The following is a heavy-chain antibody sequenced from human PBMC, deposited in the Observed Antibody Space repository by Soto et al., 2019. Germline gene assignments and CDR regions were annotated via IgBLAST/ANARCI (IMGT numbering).Heavy chain of an antibody. V-gene: IGHV3-9*01. D-gene: IGHD2-15*01. CDR3: AKGSGGSPPDYFDY. CDR2: ISWNSGSI. Sequence: GGSLRLSCAASGFTFDDYAMHWVRQAPGKGLEWVSGISWNSGSIGYADSVKGRFTISRDNAKNSLYLQMNSLRAEDTALYYCAKGSGGSPPDYFDYWGQGTLVTVSS. CDR1: GFTFDDYA. J-gene: IGHJ4*02.